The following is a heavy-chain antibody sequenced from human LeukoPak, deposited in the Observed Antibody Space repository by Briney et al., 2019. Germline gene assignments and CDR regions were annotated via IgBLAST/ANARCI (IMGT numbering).Heavy chain of an antibody. CDR3: RFNDRNDY. Sequence: GGSLRLSCAASGFTFSSYWMTWVRQAPGKGLEWVANIKEDGSEIYYVDSVKGRFTISRDNAKNSLYLQLSSLRAEDTAVYYCRFNDRNDYWGQGTLVTVSS. CDR2: IKEDGSEI. CDR1: GFTFSSYW. V-gene: IGHV3-7*03. D-gene: IGHD1-14*01. J-gene: IGHJ4*02.